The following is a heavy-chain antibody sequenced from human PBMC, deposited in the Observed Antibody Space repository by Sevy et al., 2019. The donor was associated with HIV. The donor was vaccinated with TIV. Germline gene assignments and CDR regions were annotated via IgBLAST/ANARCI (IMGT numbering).Heavy chain of an antibody. V-gene: IGHV3-74*01. CDR1: GFTFSSYW. Sequence: GGSLRLSCAASGFTFSSYWMHWVRQAPGKGLVWVSRINSDGSSPSYADSVKGRFTISRDNAKNTLYLQMNSLRAEDTAVYYCARGYCGGDCYPNYFDYWGQGTLVTVSS. CDR3: ARGYCGGDCYPNYFDY. D-gene: IGHD2-21*02. CDR2: INSDGSSP. J-gene: IGHJ4*02.